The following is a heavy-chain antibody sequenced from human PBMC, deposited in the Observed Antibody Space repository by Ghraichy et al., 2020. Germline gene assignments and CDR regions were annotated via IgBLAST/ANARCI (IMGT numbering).Heavy chain of an antibody. CDR2: ITSSSSFI. Sequence: GVLNISCVGSGFSFGSYSMNWVRQSPGKGLEWVSYITSSSSFISYADSVKGRFTISRDNAQNSLFLQMNSLRDEDTAVYYCARGSTVVRFYYYGGMDVWGQGTTVTVSS. J-gene: IGHJ6*02. V-gene: IGHV3-48*02. CDR1: GFSFGSYS. CDR3: ARGSTVVRFYYYGGMDV. D-gene: IGHD2-21*01.